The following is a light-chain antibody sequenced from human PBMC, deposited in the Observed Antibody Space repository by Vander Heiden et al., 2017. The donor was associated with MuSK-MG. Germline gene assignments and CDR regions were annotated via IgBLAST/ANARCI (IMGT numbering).Light chain of an antibody. CDR3: GQYNSYYT. CDR1: QSISSW. J-gene: IGKJ2*01. CDR2: KAS. V-gene: IGKV1-5*03. Sequence: DIQLTQSPSTLSASVGDRVTITCRASQSISSWLAWYQQKQGKAPKLLIYKASSLESGVPSRFSGSGSGTEFTLTMSSLQPDDFATYYCGQYNSYYTFGQGTKLEIK.